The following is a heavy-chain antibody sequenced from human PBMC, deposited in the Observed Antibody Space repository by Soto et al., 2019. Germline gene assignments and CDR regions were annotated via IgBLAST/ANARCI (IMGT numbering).Heavy chain of an antibody. V-gene: IGHV1-69*13. CDR1: GGTFSSYA. Sequence: SVKVSCKASGGTFSSYAISWVRQAPGQGLEWMGGIIPIFGTANYAQKFQGRVTITADESTSTAYMELSSLRSEDTAVYYCAREGSLQLVRWFDPWGQGTLVTVSS. CDR2: IIPIFGTA. D-gene: IGHD6-6*01. CDR3: AREGSLQLVRWFDP. J-gene: IGHJ5*02.